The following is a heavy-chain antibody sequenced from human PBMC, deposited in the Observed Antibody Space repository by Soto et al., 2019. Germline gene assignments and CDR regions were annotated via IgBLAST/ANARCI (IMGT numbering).Heavy chain of an antibody. CDR3: ARGVVSTGYFDY. V-gene: IGHV3-72*01. J-gene: IGHJ4*02. CDR2: SRDKVHSHTT. D-gene: IGHD5-12*01. Sequence: EVQLAESGGGLVQPGGSLRLSCAASGFTFSDHYMDWVRQAPGKGLEWVGRSRDKVHSHTTEYAASVKGRFTISRGDSENSLYLQMNSLNTEDTAVYSCARGVVSTGYFDYWGQGTLVTVSS. CDR1: GFTFSDHY.